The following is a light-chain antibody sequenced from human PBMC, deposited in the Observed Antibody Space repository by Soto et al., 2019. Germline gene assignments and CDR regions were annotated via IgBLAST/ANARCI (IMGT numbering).Light chain of an antibody. V-gene: IGKV3-11*01. CDR1: QSIATY. CDR3: QQRSDGPPFT. J-gene: IGKJ4*01. CDR2: DAS. Sequence: EIVLKQFPATLSLSPGERATLSCRASQSIATYLAWYQQHPGQAPRLLIYDASNRATGIPPRFSGSGSGTDFTRTISSLEPEDLAVYCGQQRSDGPPFTVGGGTKVEIK.